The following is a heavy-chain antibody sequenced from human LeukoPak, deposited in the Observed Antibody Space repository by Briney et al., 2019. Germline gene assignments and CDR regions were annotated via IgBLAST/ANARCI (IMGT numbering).Heavy chain of an antibody. V-gene: IGHV4-34*01. D-gene: IGHD3-9*01. CDR1: GGSFSGYY. CDR2: INHSGST. CDR3: ARGKSGLRYFDWLLSWFDP. J-gene: IGHJ5*02. Sequence: SETLSLTCAVYGGSFSGYYWSWIRQPPGKGLEWIGEINHSGSTNYNPSLKSRVTISVDTSKNQFSLWLSSVTAADTAVYYCARGKSGLRYFDWLLSWFDPWGQGTLVTVSS.